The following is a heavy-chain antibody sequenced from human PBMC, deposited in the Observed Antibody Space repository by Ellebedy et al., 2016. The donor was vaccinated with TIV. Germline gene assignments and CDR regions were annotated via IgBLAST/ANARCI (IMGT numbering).Heavy chain of an antibody. CDR3: ARAGGYCSGGRCYSVDY. D-gene: IGHD2-15*01. J-gene: IGHJ4*02. V-gene: IGHV4-31*03. CDR1: GGSIRSGGFY. CDR2: TYDSGST. Sequence: MPSETLSLTCTVSGGSIRSGGFYWNWIRQHSGKGLEWIGYTYDSGSTYYNPSLKSRLSMSVDTSKNQFSLNLSSVTAADTAIYYCARAGGYCSGGRCYSVDYWGQGKLVTVSS.